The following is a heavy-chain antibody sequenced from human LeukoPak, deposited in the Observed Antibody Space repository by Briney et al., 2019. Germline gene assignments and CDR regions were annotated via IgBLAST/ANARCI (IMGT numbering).Heavy chain of an antibody. Sequence: SETLSLTCTVSGGSVSSASYYWSWIRQSPGKGLEWIGYIYYSGNTNYNPSLKSRVTISVDTSKNQLSLKLSSVTAADTAVYYCATDNSYGSGSYYTWGQGTLVTVSS. CDR1: GGSVSSASYY. CDR3: ATDNSYGSGSYYT. CDR2: IYYSGNT. V-gene: IGHV4-61*01. D-gene: IGHD3-10*01. J-gene: IGHJ4*02.